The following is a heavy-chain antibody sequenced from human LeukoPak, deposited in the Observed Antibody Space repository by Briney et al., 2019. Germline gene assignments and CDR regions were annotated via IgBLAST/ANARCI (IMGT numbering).Heavy chain of an antibody. CDR1: GFTFSSYSLN. V-gene: IGHV4-39*01. CDR3: ARPGPYCGGDCYPPSFDL. CDR2: VYYSGRT. D-gene: IGHD2-21*02. J-gene: IGHJ2*01. Sequence: PGGSLRLSCAAPGFTFSSYSLNWVRQAPGKGLEWIGSVYYSGRTYYNPSLKSRVTISVDTSKNQFSLKLSSVTAADTAVYYCARPGPYCGGDCYPPSFDLWGRGTLVTVSS.